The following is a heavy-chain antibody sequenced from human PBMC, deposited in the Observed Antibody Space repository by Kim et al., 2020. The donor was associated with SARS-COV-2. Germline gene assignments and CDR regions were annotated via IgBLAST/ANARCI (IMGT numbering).Heavy chain of an antibody. V-gene: IGHV7-4-1*02. CDR2: INTNTGNP. CDR3: ARDREIFGYNWFHP. Sequence: ASVKVSCKASGYTFTSYAMNWVRQAPGQGLEWMGWINTNTGNPTYAQGFTGRFVFSLDTSVSTAYLQISSLKAEDTAVYYCARDREIFGYNWFHPWGQGTLVTVSS. D-gene: IGHD3-3*01. CDR1: GYTFTSYA. J-gene: IGHJ5*02.